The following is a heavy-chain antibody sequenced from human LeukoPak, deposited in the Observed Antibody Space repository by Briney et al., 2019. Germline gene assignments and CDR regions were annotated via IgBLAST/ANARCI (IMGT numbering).Heavy chain of an antibody. J-gene: IGHJ4*02. Sequence: GGSLRLSCAASGLTFSSYAMSWVRQAPGKGLEWVSAISGSGGSTYYADSVKGRFTISRDNSKNTLYLQMNSLRAEDTAVYYCAKGSIQSREGYFDYWGQGTLVTVSS. CDR3: AKGSIQSREGYFDY. V-gene: IGHV3-23*01. D-gene: IGHD4-11*01. CDR2: ISGSGGST. CDR1: GLTFSSYA.